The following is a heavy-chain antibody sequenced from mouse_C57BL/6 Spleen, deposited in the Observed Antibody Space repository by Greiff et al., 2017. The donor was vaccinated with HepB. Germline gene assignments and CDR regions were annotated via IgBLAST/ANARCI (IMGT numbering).Heavy chain of an antibody. V-gene: IGHV1-18*01. CDR3: ARRDYSNYSAWFAY. D-gene: IGHD2-5*01. CDR2: INPNNGGT. J-gene: IGHJ3*01. Sequence: VQLKESGPELVKPGASVKIPCKASGYTFTDYNMDWVKQSHGKSLEWIGDINPNNGGTIYNQKFKGKATLTVDKSSSTAYMELRSLTSEDTAVYYCARRDYSNYSAWFAYWGQGTLVTVSA. CDR1: GYTFTDYN.